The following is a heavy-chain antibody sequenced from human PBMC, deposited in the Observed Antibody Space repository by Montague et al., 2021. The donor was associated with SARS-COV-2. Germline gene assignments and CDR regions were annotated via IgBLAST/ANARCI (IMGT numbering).Heavy chain of an antibody. CDR2: IYFSGST. CDR1: GVSISSYY. V-gene: IGHV4-59*08. Sequence: SETLSLTCTVSGVSISSYYRGWIRQPPGKGLEWIGCIYFSGSTNYNPSLKSRVTISVDTSKNQFSLKLSSVTAADTAVYYCARHGRFSVIVNTPRGAFDIWGQGTMVTVSS. J-gene: IGHJ3*02. CDR3: ARHGRFSVIVNTPRGAFDI. D-gene: IGHD3-22*01.